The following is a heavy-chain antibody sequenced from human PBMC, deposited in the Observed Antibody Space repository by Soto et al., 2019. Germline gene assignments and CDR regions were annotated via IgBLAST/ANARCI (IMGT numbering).Heavy chain of an antibody. CDR2: ISGSGGST. D-gene: IGHD6-19*01. V-gene: IGHV3-23*01. Sequence: EVQLLESGGGLVQPGGSLRLSCAASGFTFSSYAMSWVRQAPGKGLEWVSAISGSGGSTYYAASVKGRFTISRDNSKNTLYLQMNSPSAEDTAVYYCAKGAGIDEWLAIHYFEYWGQGTLVTVSS. J-gene: IGHJ4*02. CDR3: AKGAGIDEWLAIHYFEY. CDR1: GFTFSSYA.